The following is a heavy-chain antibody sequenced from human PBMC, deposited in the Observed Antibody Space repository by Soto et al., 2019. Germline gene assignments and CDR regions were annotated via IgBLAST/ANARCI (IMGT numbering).Heavy chain of an antibody. J-gene: IGHJ6*02. CDR2: INPSGGST. V-gene: IGHV1-46*01. Sequence: GASVKVSCKASGYTFTSYYMHWVRQAPGQGLEWMGIINPSGGSTSYAQKFQGRVTMTRDTSTSTVYMELSSLRSEDTAVYYCARDDSWELLTYYYYGMVVLGQGTTVAVSS. CDR1: GYTFTSYY. CDR3: ARDDSWELLTYYYYGMVV. D-gene: IGHD1-26*01.